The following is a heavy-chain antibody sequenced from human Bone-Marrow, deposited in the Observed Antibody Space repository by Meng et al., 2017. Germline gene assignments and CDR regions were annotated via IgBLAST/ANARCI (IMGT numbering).Heavy chain of an antibody. V-gene: IGHV1-18*01. D-gene: IGHD2-2*01. J-gene: IGHJ4*02. CDR1: GYTFTVYG. CDR2: ISAYNGNT. CDR3: ARGSYQPLDY. Sequence: QVQLVQSGAEAKKPGASLHAAFKAPGYTFTVYGSSWVQQAPGQGLEWMGSISAYNGNTNYAQKLQGRVTMTTDTSTSTAYMELRSLRSDDTAVYYCARGSYQPLDYWGQGTLVTVSS.